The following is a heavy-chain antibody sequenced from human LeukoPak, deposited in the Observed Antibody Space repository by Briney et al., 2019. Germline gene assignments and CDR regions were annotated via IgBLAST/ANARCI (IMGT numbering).Heavy chain of an antibody. J-gene: IGHJ4*02. V-gene: IGHV4-59*01. CDR1: GGSISSYY. D-gene: IGHD6-19*01. CDR3: ARDRSSGWDLDY. CDR2: IYYSGST. Sequence: PLETLSLTCTVSGGSISSYYWNWIRQPPGKGLEWIGYIYYSGSTNYNPSLKSRVTISVDTSKNQFSLKLNSVTAADTAVYHCARDRSSGWDLDYWGQGTLVTVSS.